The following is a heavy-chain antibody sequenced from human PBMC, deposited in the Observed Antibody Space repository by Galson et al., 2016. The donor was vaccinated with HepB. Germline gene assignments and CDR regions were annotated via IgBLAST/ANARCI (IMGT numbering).Heavy chain of an antibody. CDR2: INPLTGDT. CDR1: GYTFIRYS. D-gene: IGHD1-26*01. Sequence: SVKVSCKASGYTFIRYSIHWVRQAPGERLEWLGWINPLTGDTKYSERLQGRVSMTSDTSGSTVYMELNSPRSEGTGLYFCAKDRSGTYDYWGPGTLVTVSS. CDR3: AKDRSGTYDY. J-gene: IGHJ4*02. V-gene: IGHV1-3*01.